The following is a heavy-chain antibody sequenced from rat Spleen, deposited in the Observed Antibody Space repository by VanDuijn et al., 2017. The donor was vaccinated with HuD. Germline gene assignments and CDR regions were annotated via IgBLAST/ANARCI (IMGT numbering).Heavy chain of an antibody. CDR3: ARQETSGYSNWFTY. CDR1: GFTFSNYD. V-gene: IGHV5-25*01. J-gene: IGHJ3*01. CDR2: ISPSGGST. D-gene: IGHD4-3*01. Sequence: EVQLVESGGDLVQPGRSLKLSCAASGFTFSNYDMAWVRQAPTKGLEWVASISPSGGSTYYRDSVKGRFTVSRDNAKSTLYLQMDSLRSEDTDTYYCARQETSGYSNWFTYWGQGTLVTVSS.